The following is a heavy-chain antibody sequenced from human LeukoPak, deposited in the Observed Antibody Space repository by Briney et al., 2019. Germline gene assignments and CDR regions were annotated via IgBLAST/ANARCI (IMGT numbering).Heavy chain of an antibody. J-gene: IGHJ4*02. D-gene: IGHD2-2*01. CDR3: ARKFSADIVVVPERLDY. CDR2: ISGSGGST. V-gene: IGHV3-23*01. Sequence: PGGSLRLSCAASGFTFSSYTMSWVRQAPGKGLEWVSAISGSGGSTYYADSVKGRFTISRDNSKNTLYLQMNSLRAEDTAVYYCARKFSADIVVVPERLDYWGQGTLVTVSS. CDR1: GFTFSSYT.